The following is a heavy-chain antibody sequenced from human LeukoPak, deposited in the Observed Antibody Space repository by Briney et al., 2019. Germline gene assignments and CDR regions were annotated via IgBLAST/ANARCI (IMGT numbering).Heavy chain of an antibody. Sequence: GGSLRLSCAASGFTFSSYWMNWVRQAPGKGLEWVANIKQDGSEKYYVDSVKGRFTISRDNAKNSLYLQMNSLRAEDTAVYYCAKEDRCGNCYTSLDYWGQGTLVTVSS. D-gene: IGHD2-2*02. V-gene: IGHV3-7*03. CDR3: AKEDRCGNCYTSLDY. CDR1: GFTFSSYW. J-gene: IGHJ4*02. CDR2: IKQDGSEK.